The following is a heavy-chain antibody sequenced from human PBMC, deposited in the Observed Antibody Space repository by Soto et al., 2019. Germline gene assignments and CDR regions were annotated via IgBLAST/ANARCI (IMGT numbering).Heavy chain of an antibody. Sequence: SVKVSCKASGGTFSSYAISWVRQAPGQGLEWMGGIIPIFGRANYAQKFQGRVTMTRDASTSTVYMELSSLRSEDTAVYYCASSRTDSSGWYDHYWGQGTLVTVSS. V-gene: IGHV1-69*05. CDR2: IIPIFGRA. CDR1: GGTFSSYA. CDR3: ASSRTDSSGWYDHY. D-gene: IGHD6-19*01. J-gene: IGHJ4*02.